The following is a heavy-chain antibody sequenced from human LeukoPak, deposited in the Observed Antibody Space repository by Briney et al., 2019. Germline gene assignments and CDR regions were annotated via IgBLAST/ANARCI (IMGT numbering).Heavy chain of an antibody. D-gene: IGHD2-15*01. CDR2: ISAYNGNT. V-gene: IGHV1-18*01. CDR1: GYSFTNFG. Sequence: GASVKVSCKASGYSFTNFGITWVRQAPGQGLEWMGWISAYNGNTDYAQNFQGRVTVTADTSTSTDYMELRGLRSDYTAVYYCARSGCSAGTCYSQTVKFDYWGRGTLVTVST. J-gene: IGHJ4*02. CDR3: ARSGCSAGTCYSQTVKFDY.